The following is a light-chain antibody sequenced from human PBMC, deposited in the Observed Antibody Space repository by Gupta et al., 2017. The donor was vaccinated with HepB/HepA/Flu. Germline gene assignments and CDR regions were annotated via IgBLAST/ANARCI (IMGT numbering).Light chain of an antibody. CDR1: SSDVGYYTL. Sequence: SALTQPASVSGSLGPSVTISCFGTSSDVGYYTLVSWYHQHPAKPPNLMIYEVSRRPSGVAGRFSGSKSGNTASLTISGLKEEDDADYFCCSPTRSDIYVFGSGTKVTVL. V-gene: IGLV2-23*02. CDR3: CSPTRSDIYV. J-gene: IGLJ1*01. CDR2: EVS.